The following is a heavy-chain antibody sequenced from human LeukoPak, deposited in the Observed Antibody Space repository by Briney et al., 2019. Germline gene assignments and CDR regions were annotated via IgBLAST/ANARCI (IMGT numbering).Heavy chain of an antibody. V-gene: IGHV3-23*01. CDR3: AKVRGGGSGSYYNDAFDI. CDR1: GFTFSSYA. CDR2: ISGSGGST. Sequence: GGSLRLSCAASGFTFSSYAMSWVRQAPGKGLEWVSAISGSGGSTYYADSVKGRFTISRDNSKNTLYLRMNSLRAEDTAVYYCAKVRGGGSGSYYNDAFDIWGQGTMVTVSS. J-gene: IGHJ3*02. D-gene: IGHD3-10*01.